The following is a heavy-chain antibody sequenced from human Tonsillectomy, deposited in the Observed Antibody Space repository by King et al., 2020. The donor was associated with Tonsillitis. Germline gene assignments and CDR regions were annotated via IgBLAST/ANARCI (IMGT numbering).Heavy chain of an antibody. V-gene: IGHV3-23*04. CDR1: GFTFSTYA. CDR3: AKRPGSPFDS. J-gene: IGHJ4*02. CDR2: ISGSGYS. Sequence: VQLVESGGGLVQPGGSLRLSCAASGFTFSTYAMSWVRQAPGKGLEWVSSISGSGYSYYADSVKGRFTISRDNSKNTLDLQMSNLRAEDTATYYCAKRPGSPFDSWGQGTLVTVSS. D-gene: IGHD1-26*01.